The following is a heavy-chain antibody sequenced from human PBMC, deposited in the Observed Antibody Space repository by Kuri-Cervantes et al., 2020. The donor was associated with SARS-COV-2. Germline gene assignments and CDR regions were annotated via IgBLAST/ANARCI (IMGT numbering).Heavy chain of an antibody. V-gene: IGHV2-5*05. J-gene: IGHJ4*02. Sequence: SGPTLVKPTQTLTLTCTFSGFSLSTSGVGVGWIRQPPGKALEWLALIYWDDDKRYGPSLKSRLTITKDTSKNQVVLTTTNMDPVDTATYYCAHRRSGWGYFDYWGQGTLVTVSS. CDR3: AHRRSGWGYFDY. D-gene: IGHD6-19*01. CDR2: IYWDDDK. CDR1: GFSLSTSGVG.